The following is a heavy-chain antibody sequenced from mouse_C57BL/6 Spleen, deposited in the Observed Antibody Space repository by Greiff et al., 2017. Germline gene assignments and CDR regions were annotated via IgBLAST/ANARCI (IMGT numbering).Heavy chain of an antibody. CDR2: IYPGSGST. V-gene: IGHV1-55*01. CDR3: ARELWGYYAMDY. J-gene: IGHJ4*01. Sequence: QVQLQQPGAELVKPGASVKMSCKASGYTFTSYWITWVKQRPGQGLEWIGDIYPGSGSTNYNEKFKSKATLTVYTSSSTAYMQLSSLTSEDSAVYYCARELWGYYAMDYWGQGTSVTVSS. D-gene: IGHD1-1*02. CDR1: GYTFTSYW.